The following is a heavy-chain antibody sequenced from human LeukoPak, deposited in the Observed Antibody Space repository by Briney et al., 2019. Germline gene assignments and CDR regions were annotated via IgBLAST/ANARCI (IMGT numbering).Heavy chain of an antibody. Sequence: GGSLRLSCAASGVTFSSYAMNWVRQAPGKGLEWVSSISSSSSYIYYADSVKGRFTISRDNAKNSLYLQMNSLRAEDTAVYYCARDSHDYGDYVSFDYWGQGTLVTVSS. J-gene: IGHJ4*02. CDR2: ISSSSSYI. CDR3: ARDSHDYGDYVSFDY. CDR1: GVTFSSYA. D-gene: IGHD4-17*01. V-gene: IGHV3-21*01.